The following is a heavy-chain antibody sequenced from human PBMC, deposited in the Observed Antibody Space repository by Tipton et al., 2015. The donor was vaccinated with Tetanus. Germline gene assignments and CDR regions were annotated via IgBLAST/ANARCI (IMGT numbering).Heavy chain of an antibody. V-gene: IGHV3-33*01. J-gene: IGHJ4*02. CDR3: ARDHTFTVSHSRGGLDS. D-gene: IGHD3-10*01. Sequence: SGFSFSSYGMHWVRQAPGKGLEWVAIIWNDANNKYYAESVKGRFTISRGNSKNTLYLQMDSLRDEDTAVYYCARDHTFTVSHSRGGLDSWGQGTLVAVSS. CDR2: IWNDANNK. CDR1: GFSFSSYG.